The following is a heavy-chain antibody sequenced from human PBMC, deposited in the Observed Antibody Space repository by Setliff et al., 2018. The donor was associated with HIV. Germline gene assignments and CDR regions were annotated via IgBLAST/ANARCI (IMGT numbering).Heavy chain of an antibody. J-gene: IGHJ6*03. CDR2: INHGGST. CDR1: GGSFSGNY. V-gene: IGHV4-34*01. CDR3: ARASGDTSKFVNYYYYYMDV. Sequence: SETLSLTCAVYGGSFSGNYWSWIRQPPGKGLEWIGDINHGGSTNYNPSLKSRVTISVDMSKNQISLKLSSVTAADTAVYYCARASGDTSKFVNYYYYYMDVWGKGTTITVSS. D-gene: IGHD6-19*01.